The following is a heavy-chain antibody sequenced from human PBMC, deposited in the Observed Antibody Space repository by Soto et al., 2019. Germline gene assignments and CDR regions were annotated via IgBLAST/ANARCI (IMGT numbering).Heavy chain of an antibody. J-gene: IGHJ3*02. CDR2: IIPIFGTA. D-gene: IGHD3-10*01. CDR3: ARVQFLYYYGSGRGFGAFDI. V-gene: IGHV1-69*13. CDR1: GGTISSYA. Sequence: AASVKLSCKASGGTISSYASSWVRQAPGQGLEWMGGIIPIFGTANYAQKFQGRVTITADESTSTAYMELSSLRSEDTAVYYCARVQFLYYYGSGRGFGAFDIWGQGTMVTVSS.